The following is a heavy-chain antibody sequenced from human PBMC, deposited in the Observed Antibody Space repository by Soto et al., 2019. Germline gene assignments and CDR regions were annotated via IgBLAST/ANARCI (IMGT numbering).Heavy chain of an antibody. CDR1: GFTFSGSA. Sequence: LRLSCAASGFTFSGSAMHWVRQASGKGLEWVGRFRSKANSYATAYAASVKGRFTISRDDSKNTAYLQMNSLKTEDTAVYYCTRQQYYDFWSGYYNNYYYGMDVWGQGTTVTVS. CDR2: FRSKANSYAT. V-gene: IGHV3-73*01. J-gene: IGHJ6*02. D-gene: IGHD3-3*01. CDR3: TRQQYYDFWSGYYNNYYYGMDV.